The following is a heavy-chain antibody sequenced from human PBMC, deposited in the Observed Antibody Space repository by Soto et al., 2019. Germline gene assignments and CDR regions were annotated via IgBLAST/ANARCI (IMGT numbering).Heavy chain of an antibody. CDR1: GKTFTNYY. D-gene: IGHD2-21*02. Sequence: QVQLMQSGAEVKKPGASVKVSCKASGKTFTNYYIHWVRQAPGQGLEWMGTINPSGGHTTYAQKFLGRVTMTRDTSTSTLYMELTSLRSEDTAVYYCARGGHVVVVTAAFDYWGQGTLVTVSS. J-gene: IGHJ4*02. CDR3: ARGGHVVVVTAAFDY. V-gene: IGHV1-46*01. CDR2: INPSGGHT.